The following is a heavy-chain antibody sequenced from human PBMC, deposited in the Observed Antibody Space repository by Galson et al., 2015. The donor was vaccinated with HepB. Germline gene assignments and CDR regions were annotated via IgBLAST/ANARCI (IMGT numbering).Heavy chain of an antibody. CDR2: IYWDDDK. Sequence: PALVKPTQTLTLTCTFSGFSLSTSGVGVGWIRQPPGKALEWLALIYWDDDKRYSPSLKSRLTITKDTSKNQVVLAVTNMDPVDTATYYCAHRRRGILPPGRGRGYWYFDLWGRGTLVTVSS. J-gene: IGHJ2*01. CDR3: AHRRRGILPPGRGRGYWYFDL. CDR1: GFSLSTSGVG. V-gene: IGHV2-5*02. D-gene: IGHD3-16*01.